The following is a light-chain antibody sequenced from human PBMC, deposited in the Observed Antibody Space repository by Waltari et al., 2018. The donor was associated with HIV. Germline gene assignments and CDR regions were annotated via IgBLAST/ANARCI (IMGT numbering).Light chain of an antibody. Sequence: QSVLPQPPSASAAPGHMVTISCPRSSSHIGNNYGSWYQQLPGTATKRLIYKNNKRPSGIPERFSGSKSGTSVTLDITEHQTGDEADYYCGSWDSSLSAGVFGGGTKLTVL. J-gene: IGLJ2*01. V-gene: IGLV1-51*02. CDR1: SSHIGNNY. CDR3: GSWDSSLSAGV. CDR2: KNN.